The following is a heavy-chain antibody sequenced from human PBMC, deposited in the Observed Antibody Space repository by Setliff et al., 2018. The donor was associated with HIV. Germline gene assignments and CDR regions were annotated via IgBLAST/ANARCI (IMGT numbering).Heavy chain of an antibody. J-gene: IGHJ6*03. V-gene: IGHV1-2*02. CDR2: INPNSGGT. CDR3: ARKKKDYYGSGSYSGYYYYYHMDV. D-gene: IGHD3-10*01. CDR1: GYTFSGYY. Sequence: KVSCKASGYTFSGYYIHWVRQAPGQGLEWMGWINPNSGGTNYAQKFQGRVNMTRDTSITTAYLELSSLRPDDTAVFFCARKKKDYYGSGSYSGYYYYYHMDVWGQGTTVTVSS.